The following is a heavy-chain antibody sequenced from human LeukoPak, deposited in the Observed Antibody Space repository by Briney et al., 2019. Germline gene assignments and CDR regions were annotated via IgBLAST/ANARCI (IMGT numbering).Heavy chain of an antibody. V-gene: IGHV1-2*06. CDR1: GYTFTGYY. J-gene: IGHJ4*02. CDR2: INPNSGGT. D-gene: IGHD5-24*01. Sequence: ASVKVSCTASGYTFTGYYMHWVRQAPGQGLEWMGRINPNSGGTNYAQKFQGRVTMTRDTSISTAYMELSSLRSEDTAVYYCARGGRDGYNREYYYWGQGTLVTVSS. CDR3: ARGGRDGYNREYYY.